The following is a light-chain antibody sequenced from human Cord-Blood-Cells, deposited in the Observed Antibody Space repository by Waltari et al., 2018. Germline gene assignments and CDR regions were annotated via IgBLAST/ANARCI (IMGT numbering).Light chain of an antibody. Sequence: DIVMTQSPDSLAVSLGDRATINCKYSQSVLYSSNNKNYLAWYQQKPGQPPKLLIYWASTRESGVPDRFSGSGSGTDFTLTISSLQAEDVAVYYCQQYYSTPLTFGGGTKVEIK. CDR3: QQYYSTPLT. CDR1: QSVLYSSNNKNY. CDR2: WAS. J-gene: IGKJ4*01. V-gene: IGKV4-1*01.